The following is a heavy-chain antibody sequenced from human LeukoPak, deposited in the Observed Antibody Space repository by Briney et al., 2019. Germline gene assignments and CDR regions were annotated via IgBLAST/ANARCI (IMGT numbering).Heavy chain of an antibody. J-gene: IGHJ4*02. CDR3: ARHHDFGDRIAY. V-gene: IGHV4-34*01. CDR1: GGSFRGYY. D-gene: IGHD4-17*01. Sequence: ASETLSLTCGVYGGSFRGYYWSWIRQPPGKGLEWIGEINHSGSANYNPSLKSRVTMSVHTSKNQVSLKLTSVTAADTAVFYCARHHDFGDRIAYWGQGTLVTVSS. CDR2: INHSGSA.